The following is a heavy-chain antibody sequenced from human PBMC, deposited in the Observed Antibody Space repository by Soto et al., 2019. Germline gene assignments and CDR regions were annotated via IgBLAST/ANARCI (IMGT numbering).Heavy chain of an antibody. D-gene: IGHD1-1*01. CDR2: ISGSAIST. CDR3: VNWNDEDVD. V-gene: IGHV3-23*01. J-gene: IGHJ4*01. CDR1: GFTFSSYA. Sequence: EVHLLESGGGFVQPGGSLRLSCVASGFTFSSYAMTWVRQAPGKGLEWVASISGSAISTEYADSVRGRFTISRDNSKHTVILQMQSLRADDSATYYCVNWNDEDVDWGQGTLVAVSS.